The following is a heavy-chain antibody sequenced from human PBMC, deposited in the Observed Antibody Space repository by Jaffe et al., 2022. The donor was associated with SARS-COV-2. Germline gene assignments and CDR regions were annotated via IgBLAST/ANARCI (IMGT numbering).Heavy chain of an antibody. CDR1: RFTFSRYA. CDR2: IGASGDST. Sequence: EVQLLESGGGLVQPGGSLRLSCAASRFTFSRYAMNWVRQAPGKGLEWVSAIGASGDSTYYADSVKGRFTISRDNSKNTLFLQMNSLRAEDTAIYYCAKKDYGSGGGFDYWGQGTLVTVSS. D-gene: IGHD3-10*01. V-gene: IGHV3-23*01. CDR3: AKKDYGSGGGFDY. J-gene: IGHJ4*02.